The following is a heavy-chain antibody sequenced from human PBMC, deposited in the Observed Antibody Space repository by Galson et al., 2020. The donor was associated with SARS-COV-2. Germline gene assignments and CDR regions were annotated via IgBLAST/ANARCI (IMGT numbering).Heavy chain of an antibody. CDR3: ARVVYYDILTGYYIPPYFDY. CDR2: INPSGGST. J-gene: IGHJ4*02. V-gene: IGHV1-46*01. CDR1: GYTFTSYY. Sequence: GESLKISCEASGYTFTSYYMHWVRQAPGQGLEWMGIINPSGGSTSYAQKFQGRVTMTRDTSTSTVYMELSSLRSEDTAVYYCARVVYYDILTGYYIPPYFDYWGQGTLVTVSS. D-gene: IGHD3-9*01.